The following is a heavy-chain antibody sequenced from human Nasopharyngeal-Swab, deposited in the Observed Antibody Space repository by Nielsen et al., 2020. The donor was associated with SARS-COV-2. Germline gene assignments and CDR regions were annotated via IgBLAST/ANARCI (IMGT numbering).Heavy chain of an antibody. CDR1: GFTFSSYE. V-gene: IGHV3-48*03. D-gene: IGHD4-17*01. CDR2: ISSSGSTI. J-gene: IGHJ4*02. CDR3: AGDGATVTSGGFDY. Sequence: GESLKISCAASGFTFSSYEMNWVRQAPGKGLEWVSYISSSGSTIYYADSVKGRFTISRDNAKNSPYLQMNSLRAEDTAVYYCAGDGATVTSGGFDYWGQGTLVTVSS.